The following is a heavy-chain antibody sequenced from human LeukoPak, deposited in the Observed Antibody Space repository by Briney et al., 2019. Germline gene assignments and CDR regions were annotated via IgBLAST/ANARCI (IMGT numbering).Heavy chain of an antibody. CDR3: ATVAMLSTPFYFDH. CDR1: GYTFIHYH. Sequence: GATVKISCKASGYTFIHYHMHWVRQAPGKAPECMGRVDPEDGKTIYAERFRDRVTITADTSTDTVYLEVTSLRSDDTAVYLCATVAMLSTPFYFDHWGQGTLVTVSS. CDR2: VDPEDGKT. V-gene: IGHV1-69-2*01. J-gene: IGHJ4*02. D-gene: IGHD2-8*01.